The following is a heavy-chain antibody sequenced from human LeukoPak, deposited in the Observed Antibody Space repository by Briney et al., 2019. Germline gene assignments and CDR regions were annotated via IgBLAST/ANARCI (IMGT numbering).Heavy chain of an antibody. Sequence: SETLSLTCSVSGDSMRSWYWSWVRQPPGKGLEWIGYIYYSGSTDYNPSLKSRVTMSVATSKNQFSLKLSSVTAADTAMYYCARLLVRGNTEDYWGQGTLVTVSS. D-gene: IGHD3-10*01. V-gene: IGHV4-59*12. CDR2: IYYSGST. CDR1: GDSMRSWY. CDR3: ARLLVRGNTEDY. J-gene: IGHJ4*02.